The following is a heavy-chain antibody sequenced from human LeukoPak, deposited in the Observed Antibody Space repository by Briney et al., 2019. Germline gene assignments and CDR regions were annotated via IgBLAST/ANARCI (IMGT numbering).Heavy chain of an antibody. CDR2: ISAYNGNA. CDR1: GYTFTNYG. J-gene: IGHJ4*02. V-gene: IGHV1-18*01. Sequence: VASVKVSCKASGYTFTNYGITWVRQVPGQGLEWLGWISAYNGNANYAQNLQDRVTLTSDTSTSTAYMELSRLRSDDTAVYYCARALSIAAADQLSHGYWGQGTLVTVSS. CDR3: ARALSIAAADQLSHGY. D-gene: IGHD6-13*01.